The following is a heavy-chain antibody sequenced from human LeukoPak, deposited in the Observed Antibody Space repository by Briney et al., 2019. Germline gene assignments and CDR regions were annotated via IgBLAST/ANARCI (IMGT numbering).Heavy chain of an antibody. V-gene: IGHV3-11*01. Sequence: GGSLRLSCAASGFKFSDYYMSWIRQAPGRGLEFISYSSSGDISRYYVPSVRGRFTISRDNAEKSLYLEMNSLRAEDTAVYYCARVKGYYESAGYRFDYWGQGTLVTVSS. J-gene: IGHJ4*02. CDR1: GFKFSDYY. CDR2: SSSGDISR. D-gene: IGHD3-22*01. CDR3: ARVKGYYESAGYRFDY.